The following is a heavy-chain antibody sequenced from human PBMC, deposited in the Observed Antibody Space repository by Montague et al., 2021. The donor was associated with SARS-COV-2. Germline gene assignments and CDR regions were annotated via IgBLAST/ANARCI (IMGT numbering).Heavy chain of an antibody. CDR3: ARHTSERITMVQAFDI. Sequence: SETLSLTCTVSGDSINNYYWSWIRQPPGRGLQWIGYIYNNGGNTDYNPSLKSRVTISVDTSKNQFSLKLSSVTAADTAVYYCARHTSERITMVQAFDIWGQGTMVTVSS. J-gene: IGHJ3*02. CDR1: GDSINNYY. V-gene: IGHV4-59*08. D-gene: IGHD3-10*01. CDR2: IYNNGGNT.